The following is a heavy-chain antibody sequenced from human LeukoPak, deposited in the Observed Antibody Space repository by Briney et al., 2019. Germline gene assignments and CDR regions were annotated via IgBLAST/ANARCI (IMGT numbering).Heavy chain of an antibody. CDR1: GFTFDDYA. CDR3: AKGVYASGSYYRSYFDY. J-gene: IGHJ4*02. Sequence: PGRSLRLSCAASGFTFDDYAMHWLRQTPGKGLEWVSRISWTGGSIGYAASVKGRVAISRDNARNSLYLQIHRLRADDTALYYCAKGVYASGSYYRSYFDYWGQGTLVTVSS. D-gene: IGHD3-10*01. CDR2: ISWTGGSI. V-gene: IGHV3-9*01.